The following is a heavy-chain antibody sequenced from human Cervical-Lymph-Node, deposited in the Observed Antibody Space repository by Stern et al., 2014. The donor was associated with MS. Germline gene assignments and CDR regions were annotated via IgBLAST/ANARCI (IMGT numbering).Heavy chain of an antibody. CDR2: IIPVLGTT. CDR3: VRGNQGYGDNSFLVDHDY. V-gene: IGHV1-69*09. D-gene: IGHD4-17*01. Sequence: QVQLVQSGAEVKRPGSSVRVSCKASEDTYNSYAFAWVRQAPGQGLEWMGRIIPVLGTTNYAQKFRGRVTITADKWTSTVYMELSSLTSADTAIYYCVRGNQGYGDNSFLVDHDYWGQGTLMTVSS. CDR1: EDTYNSYA. J-gene: IGHJ4*02.